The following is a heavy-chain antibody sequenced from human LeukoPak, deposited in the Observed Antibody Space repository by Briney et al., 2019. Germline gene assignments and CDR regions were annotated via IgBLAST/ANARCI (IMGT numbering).Heavy chain of an antibody. J-gene: IGHJ4*02. CDR1: GFTFTSSA. Sequence: SVKVSCKASGFTFTSSAMQWVRQARGQRLEWIGWIVVGSGNTNYAQKFQERVTISRDMSTGPAYMELSSLRSEDTAVYYCAADPRTTGAYAVRGVIGVFWGQGTLVTVSS. D-gene: IGHD3-10*01. CDR3: AADPRTTGAYAVRGVIGVF. V-gene: IGHV1-58*02. CDR2: IVVGSGNT.